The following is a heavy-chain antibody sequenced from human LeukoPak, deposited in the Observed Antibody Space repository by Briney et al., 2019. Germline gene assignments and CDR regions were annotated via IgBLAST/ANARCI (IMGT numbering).Heavy chain of an antibody. CDR1: GCSISSGDYY. CDR2: IYYSGST. D-gene: IGHD1-26*01. J-gene: IGHJ4*02. V-gene: IGHV4-39*01. CDR3: ARLGGYSGSYFDY. Sequence: QVQLQESGPGLVKPSQTLSLPCTVSGCSISSGDYYWGWIRQPPGKGLEWIGSIYYSGSTYYNPSLKSRVTISVDTSKNQFSLKLSSVTAADTAVYYCARLGGYSGSYFDYWGQGTLVTVSS.